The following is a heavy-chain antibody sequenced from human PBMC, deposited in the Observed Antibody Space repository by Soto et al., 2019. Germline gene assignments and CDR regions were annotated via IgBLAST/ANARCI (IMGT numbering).Heavy chain of an antibody. Sequence: TLRFSCTGSGYTFTNYWIGWVRQMPGKGPEWMGIIYPGDSDTKYNPSFQGQVTISADKSITTTYLQWSSLKASDTAIYDWEASLYHEGMDVWSQRNTVTVSS. D-gene: IGHD2-2*01. CDR1: GYTFTNYW. J-gene: IGHJ6*02. CDR3: EASLYHEGMDV. CDR2: IYPGDSDT. V-gene: IGHV5-51*01.